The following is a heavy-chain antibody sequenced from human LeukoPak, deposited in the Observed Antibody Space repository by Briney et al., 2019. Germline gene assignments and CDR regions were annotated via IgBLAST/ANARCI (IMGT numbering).Heavy chain of an antibody. J-gene: IGHJ4*02. CDR2: ISYDGSNK. CDR1: GFTFRNYV. Sequence: GGSLRLSCAASGFTFRNYVIHWVRQAPGKGLEWVAVISYDGSNKYYADSVKGRFTISRDNSKNTLYLQMNSLRAEDTAVYYCARDLFDYWGQGTLVTVSS. V-gene: IGHV3-30-3*01. CDR3: ARDLFDY.